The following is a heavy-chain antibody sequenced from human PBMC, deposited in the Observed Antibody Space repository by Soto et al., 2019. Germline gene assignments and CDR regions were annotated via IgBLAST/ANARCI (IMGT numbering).Heavy chain of an antibody. CDR1: GGSISSADSY. CDR2: IYHYGNT. J-gene: IGHJ4*02. D-gene: IGHD5-12*01. CDR3: ARVDDY. V-gene: IGHV4-39*01. Sequence: SETLSLTCTVSGGSISSADSYWDWLRQPPGKGLEWIGAIYHYGNTYYNPSLTSRVTISMDTSKNQFSLKLSSVTAADTAVYYCARVDDYWGQGSLVTVSS.